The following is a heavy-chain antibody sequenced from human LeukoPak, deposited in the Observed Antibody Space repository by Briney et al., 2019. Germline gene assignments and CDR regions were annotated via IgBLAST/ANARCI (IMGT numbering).Heavy chain of an antibody. D-gene: IGHD3-22*01. CDR1: GFTFSSYG. J-gene: IGHJ6*03. CDR3: AKSGDYYDSSGYYAYYYYMDV. CDR2: ISYDGSNK. Sequence: PGGSLRLSCAASGFTFSSYGMHWVRQAPGKGLEWVAVISYDGSNKYYADSVKGRVTISRDNAKNTLYLQMNSLRAEDTAVYYCAKSGDYYDSSGYYAYYYYMDVWGKGTTVTVSS. V-gene: IGHV3-30*18.